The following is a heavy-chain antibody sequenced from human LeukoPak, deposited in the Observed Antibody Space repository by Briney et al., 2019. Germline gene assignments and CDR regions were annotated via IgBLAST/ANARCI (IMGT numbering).Heavy chain of an antibody. V-gene: IGHV3-23*01. D-gene: IGHD3-3*01. J-gene: IGHJ4*02. CDR1: GFTFSSFA. Sequence: PGGSLRLSCAASGFTFSSFAMNWGRQAPGKGLEWVSTISGRGDGTYYADSVKGRFTISRDNSKNTLILQMNSLRAEDTAVYYCANLPTPIPITIFGMVTSDWGQGTLVTVSS. CDR3: ANLPTPIPITIFGMVTSD. CDR2: ISGRGDGT.